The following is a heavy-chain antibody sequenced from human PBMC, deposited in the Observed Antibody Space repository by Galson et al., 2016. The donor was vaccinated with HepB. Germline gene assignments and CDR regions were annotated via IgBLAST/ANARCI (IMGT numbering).Heavy chain of an antibody. D-gene: IGHD3-10*01. CDR1: GLSFSKFA. V-gene: IGHV3-30-3*01. CDR3: AGTLEGFLWLPLDP. CDR2: ISYDGNNK. Sequence: SLRLSCAASGLSFSKFAMHWVRQAPGRGLDWVAVISYDGNNKFYADSVKGRFTLSRDNSKNTLYLQMNNLRPEDTAVYYCAGTLEGFLWLPLDPWGQGTLVTVSS. J-gene: IGHJ5*02.